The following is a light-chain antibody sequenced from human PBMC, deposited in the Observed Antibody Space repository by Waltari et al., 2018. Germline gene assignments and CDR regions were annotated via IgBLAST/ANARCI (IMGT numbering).Light chain of an antibody. J-gene: IGKJ1*01. Sequence: EIVLTQSPGTLSLSPGERATLSCRASQSVARALAWYQQKPGQPPRLLIYNTYTRATGVPDRFSGGGSGTDFSLTISRLEHEDFAVYYCQNYVRLPATFGQGTKVEIK. V-gene: IGKV3-20*01. CDR2: NTY. CDR1: QSVARA. CDR3: QNYVRLPAT.